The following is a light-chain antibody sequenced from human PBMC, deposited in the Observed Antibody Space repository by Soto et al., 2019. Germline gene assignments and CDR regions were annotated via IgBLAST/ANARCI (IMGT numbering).Light chain of an antibody. CDR2: EVS. CDR3: SSYAGSNNLYV. J-gene: IGLJ1*01. CDR1: SSDIGVYNY. Sequence: QSVLTQPPSASGSPGQSVTISCTGTSSDIGVYNYVSWYQQHPGKAPKLMIYEVSERPSGVPDRFSRSKSGNTASLTVSGLQTEDAADYSCSSYAGSNNLYVFGTGTKVTVL. V-gene: IGLV2-8*01.